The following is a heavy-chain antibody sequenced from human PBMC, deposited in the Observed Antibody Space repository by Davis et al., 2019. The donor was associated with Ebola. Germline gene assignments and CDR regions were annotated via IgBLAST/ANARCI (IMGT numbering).Heavy chain of an antibody. CDR3: ARAPRRGYYDFWSGYEVDY. CDR2: IYYSGST. V-gene: IGHV4-59*01. CDR1: GGSISSYY. Sequence: PSETLSLTCTVSGGSISSYYWSWIRQPPGKGLEWIGYIYYSGSTNYNPSLKGRVTISVDTSKNQFSLKLSSVTAADTAVYYCARAPRRGYYDFWSGYEVDYWGQGTLVTVSS. D-gene: IGHD3-3*01. J-gene: IGHJ4*02.